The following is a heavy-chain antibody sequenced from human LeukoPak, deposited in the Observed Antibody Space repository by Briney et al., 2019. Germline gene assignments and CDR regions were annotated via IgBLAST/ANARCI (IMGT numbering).Heavy chain of an antibody. CDR2: IKQDGSEK. CDR3: ARSPKDSSSSNY. Sequence: PGGSLRLSCAVSGFIFSNYWMSWVRQAPGKGLECVANIKQDGSEKYYVDSVKGRFTISRDNAKNSLYLQMNSLRAEDTAVYYCARSPKDSSSSNYWGQGTLVTVSS. CDR1: GFIFSNYW. J-gene: IGHJ4*02. D-gene: IGHD6-6*01. V-gene: IGHV3-7*01.